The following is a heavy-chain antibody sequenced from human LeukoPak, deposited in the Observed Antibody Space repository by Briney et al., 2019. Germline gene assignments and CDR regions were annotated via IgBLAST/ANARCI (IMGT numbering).Heavy chain of an antibody. CDR1: GYTFTSYA. D-gene: IGHD5-18*01. J-gene: IGHJ5*02. CDR3: ARGCSYAKNWFDP. Sequence: ASVKVSCTASGYTFTSYAMHWVRQAPGQRLEWMGWINAGNGNTKYSQKFQGRVTITRDTSASTAYMELSSLRSEDTAVYYCARGCSYAKNWFDPWGQGTLVTVSS. CDR2: INAGNGNT. V-gene: IGHV1-3*01.